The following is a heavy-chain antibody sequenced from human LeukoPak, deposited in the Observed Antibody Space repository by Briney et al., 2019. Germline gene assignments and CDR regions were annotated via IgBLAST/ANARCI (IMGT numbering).Heavy chain of an antibody. D-gene: IGHD6-13*01. CDR1: EFTFSYYG. Sequence: GGSLRLSCAASEFTFSYYGMHWVRQAPGKGLVWVSRINSDGSSTSYADSVKGRFTISRDNAKNTLYLQMNSLRAEDTAVYYCARVWSSSSYDAFDIWGQGTMVTVSS. CDR2: INSDGSST. V-gene: IGHV3-74*01. CDR3: ARVWSSSSYDAFDI. J-gene: IGHJ3*02.